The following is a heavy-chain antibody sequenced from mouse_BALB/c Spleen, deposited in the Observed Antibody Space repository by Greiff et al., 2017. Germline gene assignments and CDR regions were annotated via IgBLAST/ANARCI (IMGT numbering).Heavy chain of an antibody. CDR3: TRGGDYYDAMDY. J-gene: IGHJ4*01. CDR2: ISSGGSYT. D-gene: IGHD2-4*01. Sequence: DVQLVESGGGLVKPGGSLKLSCAASGFSFSSYTMSWVRQTPEKRLEWVATISSGGSYTYYPASVNGRFTISRDNAKNTLYLQMSSLKSEDTAMYYGTRGGDYYDAMDYWGQGTSVTVSS. V-gene: IGHV5-6-4*01. CDR1: GFSFSSYT.